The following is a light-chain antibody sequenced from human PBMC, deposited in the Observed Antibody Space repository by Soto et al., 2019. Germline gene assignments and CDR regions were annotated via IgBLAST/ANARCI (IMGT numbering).Light chain of an antibody. V-gene: IGLV2-23*01. CDR3: CSYAGSSTLL. CDR1: SSDVGSYNF. Sequence: QSALTQPASVSGSPGQSITISCTGTSSDVGSYNFVSWYQHHPGKAPKLMIYEGSKRPSGVSNRFSGSKSGNTASLTISGLQAEDEADYYCCSYAGSSTLLFGGGTKVTVL. CDR2: EGS. J-gene: IGLJ2*01.